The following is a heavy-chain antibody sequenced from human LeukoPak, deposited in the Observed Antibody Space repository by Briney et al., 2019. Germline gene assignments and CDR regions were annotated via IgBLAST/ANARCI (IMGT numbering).Heavy chain of an antibody. D-gene: IGHD3-10*01. Sequence: GGSLRLSCAASGFTFSSYWMSWVRQAPGKGLEWVSYISSGGDTMYYADFVKGRFTVSRDNAKNSLYMQMNSLRAEDTAVYYCARTQYYYSSGSYLPGMDVWGQGTTVTVSS. CDR1: GFTFSSYW. J-gene: IGHJ6*02. CDR3: ARTQYYYSSGSYLPGMDV. CDR2: ISSGGDTM. V-gene: IGHV3-48*04.